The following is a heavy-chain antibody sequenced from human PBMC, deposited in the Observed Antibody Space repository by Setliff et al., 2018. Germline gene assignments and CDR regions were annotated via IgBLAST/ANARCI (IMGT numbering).Heavy chain of an antibody. CDR1: EFTFKTDV. J-gene: IGHJ4*02. CDR2: MWFEGSKQ. V-gene: IGHV3-30*02. CDR3: ARTCSGSGCYAGLES. Sequence: GGSLRLSCSTSEFTFKTDVIHWVRQAPGKGLEWVAALMWFEGSKQYYADSVRGRFIISRDSSKNTMYLHMNSLRPEDTAVYYCARTCSGSGCYAGLESWGQGTPVTVSS. D-gene: IGHD2-15*01.